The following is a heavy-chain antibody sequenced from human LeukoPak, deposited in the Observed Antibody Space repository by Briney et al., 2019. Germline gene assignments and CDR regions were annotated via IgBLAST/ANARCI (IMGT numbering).Heavy chain of an antibody. CDR1: GFTFSNYW. CDR2: IKQDGSEK. Sequence: GGSLRLSCAASGFTFSNYWMSWVRQPPGKGLEWVANIKQDGSEKFYVASVRGRFTISRDHAKNPLYLQMNSLRAEDTAMYYCAREISSWYRTEGRFDPWGQGTLVTVSS. J-gene: IGHJ5*02. V-gene: IGHV3-7*01. CDR3: AREISSWYRTEGRFDP. D-gene: IGHD6-13*01.